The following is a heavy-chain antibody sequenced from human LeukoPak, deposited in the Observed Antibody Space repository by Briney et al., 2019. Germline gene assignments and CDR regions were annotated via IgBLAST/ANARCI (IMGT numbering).Heavy chain of an antibody. J-gene: IGHJ4*02. V-gene: IGHV3-30*18. CDR1: GFTFSSYG. D-gene: IGHD2-21*02. CDR2: ISYDGSNK. CDR3: AKDLGTCGGDCYLVDY. Sequence: QTGGSLRLSCAASGFTFSSYGMHWVRQAPGKGLEWVAVISYDGSNKYYADSVKGRFTISRDNSKNTLYLQMNSLRAEDTAVYYCAKDLGTCGGDCYLVDYWRKGTLVTVSS.